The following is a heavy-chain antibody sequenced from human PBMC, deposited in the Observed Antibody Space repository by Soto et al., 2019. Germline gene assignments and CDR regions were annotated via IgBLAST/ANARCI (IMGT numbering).Heavy chain of an antibody. V-gene: IGHV4-59*01. Sequence: SETLSLTCTVSGGSISSYYWSWIRQPPGKGLEWIGYIYYSGSTNYNPSLKSRVTISVDTSKNQFSLKLSSVTAADTAVYYCARYDSGWSTFDYWGQGTLVTVSS. CDR3: ARYDSGWSTFDY. D-gene: IGHD6-19*01. CDR2: IYYSGST. CDR1: GGSISSYY. J-gene: IGHJ4*02.